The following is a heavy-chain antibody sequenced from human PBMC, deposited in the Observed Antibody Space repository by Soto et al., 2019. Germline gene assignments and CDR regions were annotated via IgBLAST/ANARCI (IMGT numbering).Heavy chain of an antibody. CDR2: IDPSDSYT. V-gene: IGHV5-10-1*01. J-gene: IGHJ3*02. D-gene: IGHD3-10*01. Sequence: PGESLKISCKGSGYSFTSYWISWVRQMPGKGLEWMGRIDPSDSYTNYSPSFQGHVTISADKSISTAYLQWSSLKASDTAMYYCARLGIILEAPDAFDIWGQGTMVTASS. CDR1: GYSFTSYW. CDR3: ARLGIILEAPDAFDI.